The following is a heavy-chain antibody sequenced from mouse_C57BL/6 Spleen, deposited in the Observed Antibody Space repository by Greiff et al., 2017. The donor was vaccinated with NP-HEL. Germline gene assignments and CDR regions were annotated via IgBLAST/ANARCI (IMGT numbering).Heavy chain of an antibody. CDR3: ARHEEHYYGYVAWFAY. CDR2: FYPGSGSI. D-gene: IGHD2-2*01. Sequence: SGAELVPPGASVKLSCKASGYTFTSYPIHWVQQRSVQCLEWIGWFYPGSGSIKYNEKFKDKATLTADKSSSTVYMELSRLTSEDSAVYFCARHEEHYYGYVAWFAYWGQGTLVTVSA. V-gene: IGHV1-62-2*01. CDR1: GYTFTSYP. J-gene: IGHJ3*01.